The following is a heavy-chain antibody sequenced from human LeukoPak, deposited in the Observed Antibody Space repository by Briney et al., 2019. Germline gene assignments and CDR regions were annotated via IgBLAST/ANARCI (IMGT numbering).Heavy chain of an antibody. D-gene: IGHD4/OR15-4a*01. V-gene: IGHV3-30*04. Sequence: GGSLRLSCAASGFALSTYAMHWVRQAPGKGLEWVAVISSDGRDKQYADSVKGRFSISRDNSKNTLYLQMDSLRSEDTAVYYCAKDTDNSANYNFDYWGQGTLVTV. CDR3: AKDTDNSANYNFDY. J-gene: IGHJ4*02. CDR1: GFALSTYA. CDR2: ISSDGRDK.